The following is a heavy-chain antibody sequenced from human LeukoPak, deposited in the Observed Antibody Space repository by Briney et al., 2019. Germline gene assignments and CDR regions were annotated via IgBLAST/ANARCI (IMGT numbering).Heavy chain of an antibody. Sequence: GGSLRLSCAASGFTFSSYSMNWVRQAPGKGLEWVSSISSSSSYIYYADSVKGRFTISRDNAKNSLYLQMNSLRAEDTAVYYCAREPQYYYGSGSAYYYGMDVWGQGTTVTVSS. CDR3: AREPQYYYGSGSAYYYGMDV. V-gene: IGHV3-21*01. CDR2: ISSSSSYI. D-gene: IGHD3-10*01. J-gene: IGHJ6*02. CDR1: GFTFSSYS.